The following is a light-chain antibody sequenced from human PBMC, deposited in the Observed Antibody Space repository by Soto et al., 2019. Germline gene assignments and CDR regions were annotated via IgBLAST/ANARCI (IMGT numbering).Light chain of an antibody. CDR3: QQHGDSLT. V-gene: IGKV3-20*01. CDR1: QSVSSN. Sequence: EIVMTQSPATLSVSPGERATLSCRASQSVSSNLAWYQQKPGQAPRLLIYDASNRATGIPDRFSGSGSGTDFTLTISRLEPEDFAVYYCQQHGDSLTFGGGTKVDIK. CDR2: DAS. J-gene: IGKJ4*01.